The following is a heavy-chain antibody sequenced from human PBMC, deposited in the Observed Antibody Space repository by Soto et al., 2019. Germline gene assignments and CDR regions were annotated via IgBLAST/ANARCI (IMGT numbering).Heavy chain of an antibody. D-gene: IGHD1-26*01. CDR2: TNHSGST. CDR3: ARSGPTYYYYGMDI. J-gene: IGHJ6*02. CDR1: GGSVSGYD. V-gene: IGHV4-34*01. Sequence: SETQSLTCAVYGGSVSGYDWSRIRERPGKGLEWIGETNHSGSTNYNPSLKRRVTISVDTSKNQFALKLSSVTAADTAVYYCARSGPTYYYYGMDIWGQGTTVTVSS.